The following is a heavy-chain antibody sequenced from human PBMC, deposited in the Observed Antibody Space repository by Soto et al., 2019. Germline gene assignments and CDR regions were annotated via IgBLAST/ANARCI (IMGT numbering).Heavy chain of an antibody. J-gene: IGHJ4*02. D-gene: IGHD2-15*01. CDR1: GGTFSSYA. Sequence: SVKVSCKASGGTFSSYAISWVRQAPGQGLEWMGGIIPIFGTANYAQKFQGRVTITADESTSTAYMELSSLRSEDTAVYYCARYLLVYCSGGSCYSDVDYWGQGTLVTVSS. CDR2: IIPIFGTA. V-gene: IGHV1-69*13. CDR3: ARYLLVYCSGGSCYSDVDY.